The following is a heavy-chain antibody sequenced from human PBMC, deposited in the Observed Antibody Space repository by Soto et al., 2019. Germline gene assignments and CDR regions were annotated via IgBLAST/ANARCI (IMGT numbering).Heavy chain of an antibody. CDR1: GGSISSGGYY. V-gene: IGHV4-31*03. J-gene: IGHJ3*02. CDR3: ASERSGEVTAILDAFDI. D-gene: IGHD2-21*02. CDR2: IYYSGST. Sequence: PSETLSLTCTVSGGSISSGGYYWSWIRQHPGKGLEWIGYIYYSGSTYYNPSLKSRVTISVDTSKNQFSLKLSSVTAADTAVYYCASERSGEVTAILDAFDIWGQGTMVTVSS.